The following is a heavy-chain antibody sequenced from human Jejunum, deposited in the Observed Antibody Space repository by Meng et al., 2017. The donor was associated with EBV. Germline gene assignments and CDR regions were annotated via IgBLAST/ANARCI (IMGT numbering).Heavy chain of an antibody. V-gene: IGHV4-4*02. D-gene: IGHD3-3*01. CDR1: GDSISSSNW. CDR3: ARYGSGYFPALWY. CDR2: IYHSGST. Sequence: HVQPQVSGPGLVDPSGTLSPTCAVSGDSISSSNWWSWVRQPPGKGLEWIGEIYHSGSTNYNPSLKSRVTISVDKSKHQFSLKLSSVTAADTAVYYCARYGSGYFPALWYWGQGTLVTVSS. J-gene: IGHJ4*02.